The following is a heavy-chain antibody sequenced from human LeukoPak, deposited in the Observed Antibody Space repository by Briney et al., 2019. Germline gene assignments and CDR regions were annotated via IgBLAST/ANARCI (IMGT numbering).Heavy chain of an antibody. J-gene: IGHJ4*02. D-gene: IGHD3-22*01. CDR1: GFTFSSHA. CDR3: AKGSYYDSSGSFYFDY. CDR2: ISGSGGST. V-gene: IGHV3-23*01. Sequence: PGGSLRLSCAASGFTFSSHAMSWVRQAPGKGLEWVSAISGSGGSTYYADSVKGRFTISRDNSKNTLYVQVNSLGTEDTAAYYCAKGSYYDSSGSFYFDYWGQGTLVTVSS.